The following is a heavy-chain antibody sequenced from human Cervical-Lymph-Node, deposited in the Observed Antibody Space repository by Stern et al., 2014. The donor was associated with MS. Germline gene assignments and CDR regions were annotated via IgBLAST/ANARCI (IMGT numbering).Heavy chain of an antibody. Sequence: QVQLQESGPGLVKPSGTLSLTCAVSGGSISRSNWWSWVRQPPGKGLEWIGEIYQSWIPIYHPSLKRRAPISLDKSKNHFSLNLISVTAADTAVYYCAXLPTDXSGVSYAFDIWGQGTMVSVSS. CDR3: AXLPTDXSGVSYAFDI. CDR2: IYQSWIP. J-gene: IGHJ3*02. CDR1: GGSISRSNW. D-gene: IGHD6-19*01. V-gene: IGHV4-4*02.